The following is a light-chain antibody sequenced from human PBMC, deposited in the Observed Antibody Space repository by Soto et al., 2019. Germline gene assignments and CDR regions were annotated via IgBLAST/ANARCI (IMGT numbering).Light chain of an antibody. CDR1: QSVSSN. J-gene: IGKJ1*01. Sequence: EIVMTQSPATLSVSPGERATLSCRARQSVSSNLAWYQQKPGQDPRLLIYGASTRATGIPARFSGSGSGTEFTLTISSLQSEDFAVYYCQQYNNWPQTFGQGTKVAIK. CDR3: QQYNNWPQT. V-gene: IGKV3-15*01. CDR2: GAS.